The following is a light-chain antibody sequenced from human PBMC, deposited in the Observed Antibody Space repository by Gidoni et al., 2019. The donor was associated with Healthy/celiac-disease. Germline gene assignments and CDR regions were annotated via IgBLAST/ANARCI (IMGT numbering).Light chain of an antibody. V-gene: IGKV1-33*01. CDR1: QDISNY. CDR2: DAS. Sequence: DIQMTQSQSSLSASVGDRVTITCQTSQDISNYLNWYQQKPGKAPKLLIYDASNLETGVPSRFSGSGSGTDFTFTISSLQPEDIATYYCQQYDNLPPCSFGQXTKLEIK. CDR3: QQYDNLPPCS. J-gene: IGKJ2*04.